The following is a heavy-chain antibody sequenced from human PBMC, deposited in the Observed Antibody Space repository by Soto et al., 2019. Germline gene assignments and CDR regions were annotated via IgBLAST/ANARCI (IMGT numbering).Heavy chain of an antibody. Sequence: GGSLRLSCAASGFTFSSYGMHWVRQAPGKGLEWVALIWYDGSNKYYADSVKGRFTISRDNSKNTLYLQMTSLRAEDTAVYYCARGQGYYYYYMDVWGKGTTVTVSS. CDR2: IWYDGSNK. CDR3: ARGQGYYYYYMDV. V-gene: IGHV3-33*01. CDR1: GFTFSSYG. J-gene: IGHJ6*03.